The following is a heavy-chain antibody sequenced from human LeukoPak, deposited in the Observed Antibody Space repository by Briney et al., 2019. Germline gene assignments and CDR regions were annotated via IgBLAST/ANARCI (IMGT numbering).Heavy chain of an antibody. CDR3: AGEDSGLAFDI. J-gene: IGHJ3*02. D-gene: IGHD6-19*01. Sequence: SETLSLTCTVSGGSISSYYWSWIRQPPGKGLEWIGYIYYSGSTNYNPSLKSRVTISVDTSKNQFSLKLSSVTAADTAVYYCAGEDSGLAFDIWGQGTMVTVSS. CDR2: IYYSGST. V-gene: IGHV4-59*01. CDR1: GGSISSYY.